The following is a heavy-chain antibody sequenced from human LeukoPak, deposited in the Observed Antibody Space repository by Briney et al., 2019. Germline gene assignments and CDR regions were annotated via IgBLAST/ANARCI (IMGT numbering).Heavy chain of an antibody. Sequence: SETLSLTCTVSGGSISSYYWSWIRQPPGKGLEWIGYIYYSGSTNYNPSLKSRVIISVDTSKNQFSLKLSSVTAADTAVYYCARQVATPTKNWFDPWGQGTLVTVSS. D-gene: IGHD5-12*01. CDR2: IYYSGST. V-gene: IGHV4-59*08. J-gene: IGHJ5*02. CDR3: ARQVATPTKNWFDP. CDR1: GGSISSYY.